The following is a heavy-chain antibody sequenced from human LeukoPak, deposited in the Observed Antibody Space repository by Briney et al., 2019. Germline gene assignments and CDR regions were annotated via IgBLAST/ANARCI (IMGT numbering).Heavy chain of an antibody. D-gene: IGHD4-23*01. CDR2: ISSSLNI. CDR1: GFTFGGYT. CDR3: ARDGNGVDV. J-gene: IGHJ6*02. Sequence: PGGSLRLSCVASGFTFGGYTINWVRLAPGKGLEWVSSISSSLNIYFAESVKGRFTISRDNARNLVSLQLNSLRVEDTAVYYCARDGNGVDVWGQGTTVTVSS. V-gene: IGHV3-21*01.